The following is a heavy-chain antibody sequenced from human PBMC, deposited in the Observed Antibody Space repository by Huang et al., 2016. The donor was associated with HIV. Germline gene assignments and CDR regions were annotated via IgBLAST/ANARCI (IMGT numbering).Heavy chain of an antibody. CDR3: ARLIGSPSFHYGLDV. V-gene: IGHV5-51*01. D-gene: IGHD3-10*01. CDR2: IEPCDSDT. J-gene: IGHJ6*02. CDR1: GYRFRSNW. Sequence: EVQLVQSGAEVKKPGESLKISCKGSGYRFRSNWIGWVRQMPGKGLEWMGSIEPCDSDTRYSPSFQGQVTISADKSINTAYLQWRSLKASDTAMYYCARLIGSPSFHYGLDVWGQGTTVTVSS.